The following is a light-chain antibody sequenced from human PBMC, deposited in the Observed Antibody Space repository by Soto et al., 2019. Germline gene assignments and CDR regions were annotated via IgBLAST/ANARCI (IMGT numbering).Light chain of an antibody. CDR3: QQYNSYPLT. CDR2: KAS. J-gene: IGKJ4*01. V-gene: IGKV1-5*03. CDR1: QSISSW. Sequence: DIQMTQSPSTLSASVGDRVTITCRASQSISSWLAWYQQKPGKAPNLLIYKASSLESGVPSRFSGRGSGTEFTLTISSLQPDDFATYYFQQYNSYPLTFGGGTKVEIK.